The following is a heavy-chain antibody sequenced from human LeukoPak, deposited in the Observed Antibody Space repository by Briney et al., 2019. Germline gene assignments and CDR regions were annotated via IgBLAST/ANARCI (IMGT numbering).Heavy chain of an antibody. D-gene: IGHD3-22*01. CDR3: ARDYPQGVVVINRYFDL. J-gene: IGHJ2*01. Sequence: KSSETLSLTCTVSGGSISSSNYYWGWIRQPPGKGLEWVGSIYYSGSTYYNPSLKSRVTISVDTSKNQFSLKLSSVTAADTAVYYCARDYPQGVVVINRYFDLWGRGTLVTVSS. V-gene: IGHV4-39*07. CDR1: GGSISSSNYY. CDR2: IYYSGST.